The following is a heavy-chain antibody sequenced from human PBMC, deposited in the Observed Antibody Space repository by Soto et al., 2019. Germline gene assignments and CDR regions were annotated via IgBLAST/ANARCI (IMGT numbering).Heavy chain of an antibody. CDR1: GFAFKYAR. CDR3: TTDWGSGTLYARAFDV. J-gene: IGHJ3*01. CDR2: IRSNIDGATT. V-gene: IGHV3-15*01. D-gene: IGHD3-16*01. Sequence: GGSLRLSCTASGFAFKYARMTWVRQAPGKGLEWVGHIRSNIDGATTAYAAPVKGRFTISRDESKNTVDLQMNSLITEDTAVYYCTTDWGSGTLYARAFDVWGQGTMFTASS.